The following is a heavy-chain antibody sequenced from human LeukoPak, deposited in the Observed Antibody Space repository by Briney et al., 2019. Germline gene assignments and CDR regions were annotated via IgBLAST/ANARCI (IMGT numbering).Heavy chain of an antibody. Sequence: ASVKVSCKASGGTFSSYTISWVRQAPGQGLEWMGRIIPILGIANYAQKFQGRVTVTADKSTSTAYMELSSLRSEDTAVYYCARGNYDFWSGHRYWGQGTLVTVSS. CDR1: GGTFSSYT. CDR2: IIPILGIA. CDR3: ARGNYDFWSGHRY. V-gene: IGHV1-69*02. D-gene: IGHD3-3*01. J-gene: IGHJ4*02.